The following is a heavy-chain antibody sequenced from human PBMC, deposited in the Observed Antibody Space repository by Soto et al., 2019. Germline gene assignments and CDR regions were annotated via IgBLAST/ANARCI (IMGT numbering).Heavy chain of an antibody. V-gene: IGHV4-31*03. CDR2: IYYSGST. Sequence: QVQLQESGPGLVKPSQTLSLTCTVPGGSISSGGYYWSWIRQHPGKGLEWIGYIYYSGSTYYNPSLMSRVTISVDTSKNQFPLKLSSVPAADPAVYYCARSSTSATYFDYWGQGTLVTVSS. CDR3: ARSSTSATYFDY. CDR1: GGSISSGGYY. D-gene: IGHD2-2*01. J-gene: IGHJ4*02.